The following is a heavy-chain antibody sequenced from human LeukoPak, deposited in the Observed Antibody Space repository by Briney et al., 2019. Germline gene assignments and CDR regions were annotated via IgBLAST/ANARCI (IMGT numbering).Heavy chain of an antibody. J-gene: IGHJ5*02. D-gene: IGHD1-26*01. CDR2: ISYDGSNK. Sequence: GRSLRLSCAASGFTFSSYAMHWVRQAPGKGLEWVAVISYDGSNKYYADSVKGRFTISRDNSKNTLYLQMNSLRAEDTAVYYCARSLGATRSRFDPWGQGTLVTVSP. CDR3: ARSLGATRSRFDP. CDR1: GFTFSSYA. V-gene: IGHV3-30*01.